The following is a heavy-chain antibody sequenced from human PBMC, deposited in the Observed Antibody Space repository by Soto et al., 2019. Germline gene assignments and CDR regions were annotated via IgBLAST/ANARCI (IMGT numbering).Heavy chain of an antibody. Sequence: QVQLVESGGGVVQPGRSLRLSCAASGFTFSSYDMHWVRQAPGKGLEWVSNIWYDRNKKYYADSVKGRFTISRDNSKNTLYLQMNSLRAEDTALYYCATDGINWGFDSWGRGTLVTVSS. CDR3: ATDGINWGFDS. V-gene: IGHV3-33*01. D-gene: IGHD3-16*01. J-gene: IGHJ4*02. CDR1: GFTFSSYD. CDR2: IWYDRNKK.